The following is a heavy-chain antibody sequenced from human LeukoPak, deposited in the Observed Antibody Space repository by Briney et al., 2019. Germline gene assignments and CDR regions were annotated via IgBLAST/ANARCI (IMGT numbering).Heavy chain of an antibody. Sequence: PGGSLRLSCAASGFTFSSYWMHWVRQAPGKGLVWVSRINSDGSSTSYADSVKGRFTISRDNAKNTLYLQMNSLRAEDTAVYYCARDPTVTTQDYYYYGMDVWGQGTTVTVSS. CDR3: ARDPTVTTQDYYYYGMDV. CDR2: INSDGSST. CDR1: GFTFSSYW. J-gene: IGHJ6*02. D-gene: IGHD4-17*01. V-gene: IGHV3-74*01.